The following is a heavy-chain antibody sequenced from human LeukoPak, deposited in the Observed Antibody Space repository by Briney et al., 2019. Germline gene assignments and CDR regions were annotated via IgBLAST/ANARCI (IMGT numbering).Heavy chain of an antibody. CDR2: ISGSGGST. CDR1: GFTFSSYA. J-gene: IGHJ4*02. Sequence: PGGSLRLSCAASGFTFSSYAMSWVRQAPGKGLEWVSAISGSGGSTYYADSVKGRFTISRDNSKNTLYLQMNSLGAEDTAVYYCAKDPDYGGFFDYWGQGTLVTVSS. D-gene: IGHD4-17*01. CDR3: AKDPDYGGFFDY. V-gene: IGHV3-23*01.